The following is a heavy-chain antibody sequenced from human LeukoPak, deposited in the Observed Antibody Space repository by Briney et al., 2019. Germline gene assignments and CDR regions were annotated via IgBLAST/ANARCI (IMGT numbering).Heavy chain of an antibody. D-gene: IGHD1-26*01. J-gene: IGHJ4*02. CDR3: ARQGYSGSRYFDY. Sequence: PSETLSLTCTVSGYSISSGYYWGWIRQPPGKGLEWIGSIYHSGSTYYNPSLKSRVTISVDTSKNQFSLKLSSVTAADTAVYYCARQGYSGSRYFDYWGQGTLVTVSS. V-gene: IGHV4-38-2*02. CDR1: GYSISSGYY. CDR2: IYHSGST.